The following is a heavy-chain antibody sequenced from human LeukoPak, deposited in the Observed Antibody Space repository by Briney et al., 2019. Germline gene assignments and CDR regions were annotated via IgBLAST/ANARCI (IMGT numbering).Heavy chain of an antibody. CDR3: GRRYGSSIDY. CDR2: ISFDGTIA. Sequence: PGGSLRLSCEASGFSFSDYWMPWVRQVPGKGLEWVSRISFDGTIARYADSVKGRFTISRDNAKNTVILQMHSLTFDDTAIYYCGRRYGSSIDYWGQGTLVTVAS. J-gene: IGHJ4*01. CDR1: GFSFSDYW. D-gene: IGHD6-19*01. V-gene: IGHV3-74*01.